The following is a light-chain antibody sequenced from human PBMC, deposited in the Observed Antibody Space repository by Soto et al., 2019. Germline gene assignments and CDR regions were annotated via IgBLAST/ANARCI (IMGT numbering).Light chain of an antibody. CDR1: SSDIGSNNY. J-gene: IGLJ3*02. CDR3: SSYTTTTRL. Sequence: QSVLTQPASVSGSPGQSITISCTGTSSDIGSNNYVSWFQQRPGKAPTLIIYEVSNRPSGVSTHFSGSKSGNTASLTISGLLPADEAAYYCSSYTTTTRLFGGGTKLTVL. CDR2: EVS. V-gene: IGLV2-14*01.